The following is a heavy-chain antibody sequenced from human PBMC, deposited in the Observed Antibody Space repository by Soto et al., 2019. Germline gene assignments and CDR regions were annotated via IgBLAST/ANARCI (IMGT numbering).Heavy chain of an antibody. CDR3: ATIHSWNYGFDP. J-gene: IGHJ5*02. CDR2: IIPIFGTA. Sequence: GASVKVSCKASGGTFSSYAISWVRQAPGQGLEWMGGIIPIFGTANYAQKFQGRVTITADESTSTAYMELSSLRSEDTAVYYCATIHSWNYGFDPWGQGTLVTVSS. CDR1: GGTFSSYA. D-gene: IGHD1-7*01. V-gene: IGHV1-69*13.